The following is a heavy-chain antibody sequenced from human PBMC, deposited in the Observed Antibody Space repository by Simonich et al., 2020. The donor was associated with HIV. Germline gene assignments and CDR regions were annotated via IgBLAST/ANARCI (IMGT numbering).Heavy chain of an antibody. CDR2: INHFGST. V-gene: IGHV4-34*01. D-gene: IGHD2-2*01. Sequence: QVQLQESGPGLVKPSETLSLTCAVYGGSFSGYYWSWIRQSPGKGLEWIGEINHFGSTNYNPSLRGRVTISVDTSKNQFSLKLSSVTAADTAVFYCARGYCSRTSCMGGDTFDIWGQGTVVTVS. CDR3: ARGYCSRTSCMGGDTFDI. CDR1: GGSFSGYY. J-gene: IGHJ3*02.